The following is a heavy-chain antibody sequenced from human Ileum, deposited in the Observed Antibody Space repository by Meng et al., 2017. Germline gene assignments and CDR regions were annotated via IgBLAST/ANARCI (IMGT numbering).Heavy chain of an antibody. V-gene: IGHV3-23*01. CDR1: GFTFSSYA. Sequence: GGSLRLSCAASGFTFSSYAMSWVRQAPGKGLEWVSGIHSSSGRQHYADSVKGRFTISRDNSKNTLSLQMNGMGADDTAVYYCAKERSRASSYALDYWGQGILVTVSS. CDR2: IHSSSGRQ. CDR3: AKERSRASSYALDY. J-gene: IGHJ4*02. D-gene: IGHD2-2*01.